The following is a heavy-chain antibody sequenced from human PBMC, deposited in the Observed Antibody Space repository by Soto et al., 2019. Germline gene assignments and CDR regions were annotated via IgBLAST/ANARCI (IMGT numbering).Heavy chain of an antibody. D-gene: IGHD3-16*02. CDR2: ISGSGGST. J-gene: IGHJ4*02. V-gene: IGHV3-23*01. Sequence: EVQLLESGGGLVQPGGSLRLSCAASGFTFSSYAMSWVRQAPGKGLEWVSAISGSGGSTYYADSVKGRFTISRDNSNNTLYLQMNSLRAEDTAVYYCAKDPGYDYIWGSYRGWWGNYFDYWGQGTLVTVSS. CDR3: AKDPGYDYIWGSYRGWWGNYFDY. CDR1: GFTFSSYA.